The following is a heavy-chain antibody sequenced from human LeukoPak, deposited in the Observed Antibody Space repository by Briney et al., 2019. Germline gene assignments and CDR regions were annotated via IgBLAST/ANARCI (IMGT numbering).Heavy chain of an antibody. CDR2: ISGSGDGT. CDR1: GFTFSRYA. D-gene: IGHD5-12*01. CDR3: AKNLRRPQNSGDIYYMDV. Sequence: PGGSLRLSCAASGFTFSRYAMTWVRQAPDRGLEWVSSISGSGDGTNYADSVKGRSTISRENSKNTLYLQMNNLRAEDTAVYYCAKNLRRPQNSGDIYYMDVWGKGTTVTVSS. J-gene: IGHJ6*03. V-gene: IGHV3-23*01.